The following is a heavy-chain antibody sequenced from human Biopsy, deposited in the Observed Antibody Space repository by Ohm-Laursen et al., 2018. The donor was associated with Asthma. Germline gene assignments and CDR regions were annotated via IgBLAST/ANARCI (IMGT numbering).Heavy chain of an antibody. CDR1: GGTFNTYV. J-gene: IGHJ4*02. Sequence: SSVKVSCKSLGGTFNTYVIGWVRQAPGQGLEWMGGINSVFGTTTYPQKFQGRVTITADDSTSTVYMELSILRSEDTAVYYCARKAGSCISRTCYSLDFWGQGTLVTVSS. V-gene: IGHV1-69*01. D-gene: IGHD2-2*01. CDR2: INSVFGTT. CDR3: ARKAGSCISRTCYSLDF.